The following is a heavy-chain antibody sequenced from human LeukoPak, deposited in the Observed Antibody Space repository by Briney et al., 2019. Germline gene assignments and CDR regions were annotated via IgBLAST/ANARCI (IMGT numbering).Heavy chain of an antibody. Sequence: PSETLSLTCTVSGGSISSTSYYWGWIRQPPEKGLEWIGSIYYSVSTYHNPSLNSRVTISVDTSKNQFSLKLSSVTAADTAVYYCARDYCGGGSCYDYWGQGTLVTVSS. V-gene: IGHV4-39*07. CDR2: IYYSVST. J-gene: IGHJ4*02. D-gene: IGHD2-15*01. CDR3: ARDYCGGGSCYDY. CDR1: GGSISSTSYY.